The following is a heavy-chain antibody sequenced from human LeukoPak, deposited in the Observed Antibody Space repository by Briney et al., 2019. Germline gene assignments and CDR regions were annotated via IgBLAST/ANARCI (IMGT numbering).Heavy chain of an antibody. D-gene: IGHD3-22*01. CDR2: IIPIFGTA. CDR1: GGTFSSYA. J-gene: IGHJ4*02. Sequence: GASVKVSCKASGGTFSSYAISWVRQAPGRGLEWMGGIIPIFGTANYAQKFQGRVTITTDESTSTAYMELSSLRSEDTAVYYCAREAITMIAPGWFFDYWGQGTLVTVSS. CDR3: AREAITMIAPGWFFDY. V-gene: IGHV1-69*05.